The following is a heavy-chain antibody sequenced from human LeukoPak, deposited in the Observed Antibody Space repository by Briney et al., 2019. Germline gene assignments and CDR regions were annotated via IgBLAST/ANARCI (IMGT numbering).Heavy chain of an antibody. CDR3: AREGPETYNFDF. J-gene: IGHJ4*02. CDR2: TRPSSGRT. V-gene: IGHV1-46*01. CDR1: GYTFTNYY. Sequence: ASAKVSCKTSGYTFTNYYMHWVRQAPGQGPEWMGITRPSSGRTSYPQKFQGRVTMTWDMSTSTFYMELSSLTSDDTAVYYCAREGPETYNFDFWGQGTLVTVSS. D-gene: IGHD1-14*01.